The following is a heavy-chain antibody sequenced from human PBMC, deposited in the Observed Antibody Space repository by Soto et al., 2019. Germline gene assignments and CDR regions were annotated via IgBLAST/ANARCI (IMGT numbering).Heavy chain of an antibody. CDR1: GYTLTGYY. V-gene: IGHV1-46*01. J-gene: IGHJ6*02. CDR2: INPSGGST. D-gene: IGHD3-3*01. Sequence: ASVKVSCKASGYTLTGYYMHWVRQAPGQGLEWMGIINPSGGSTSYAQKFQGRVTMTRDTSTSTVYMELSSLRSEDTAVYYCAITYYDFWSGYLWRDYYYYGMDGWGQGTTVTVYS. CDR3: AITYYDFWSGYLWRDYYYYGMDG.